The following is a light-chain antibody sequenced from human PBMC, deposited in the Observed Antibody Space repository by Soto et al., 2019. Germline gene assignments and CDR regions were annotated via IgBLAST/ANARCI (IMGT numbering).Light chain of an antibody. CDR1: EDINSR. J-gene: IGKJ5*01. CDR3: QQAASFPIT. V-gene: IGKV1-12*01. CDR2: AAF. Sequence: DIPMTQSPSSVSASVGDRVTISCRASEDINSRLAWYQQKPGNAPKLLIYAAFILQSGVPSRFSGYGSGTDFTLSISSLQPEDCATYYCQQAASFPITFGQGTRLEIK.